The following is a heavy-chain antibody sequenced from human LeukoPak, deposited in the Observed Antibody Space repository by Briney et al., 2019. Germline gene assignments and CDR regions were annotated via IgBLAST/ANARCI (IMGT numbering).Heavy chain of an antibody. D-gene: IGHD4-23*01. V-gene: IGHV1-18*01. CDR1: GYTFTNYG. CDR3: ARVAGNGAGWFAP. J-gene: IGHJ5*02. Sequence: ASVKVSCRASGYTFTNYGLIWVGQAPGKGLEWMGWISPYNGNTNYAQKFQDRVTMTTDTSTSTAYMELRSLRSDDTAVYYCARVAGNGAGWFAPWGQGTLVTVSS. CDR2: ISPYNGNT.